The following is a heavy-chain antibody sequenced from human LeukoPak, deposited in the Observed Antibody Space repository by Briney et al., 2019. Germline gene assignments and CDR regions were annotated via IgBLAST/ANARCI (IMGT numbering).Heavy chain of an antibody. CDR3: ARETGHSSGWYIRRNAFDI. CDR2: ISYDGSNK. J-gene: IGHJ3*02. D-gene: IGHD6-19*01. V-gene: IGHV3-30-3*01. CDR1: GFTFSSYA. Sequence: PGGSRRLSCAASGFTFSSYAMHWVRQAPGKGLGWVAVISYDGSNKYYADSVKGRFTISRDNSKNTLYLQMNSLRAEDTAVYYCARETGHSSGWYIRRNAFDIWGQGTMVTVSS.